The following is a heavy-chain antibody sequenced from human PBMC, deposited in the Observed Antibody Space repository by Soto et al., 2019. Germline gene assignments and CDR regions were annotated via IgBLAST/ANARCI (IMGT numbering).Heavy chain of an antibody. Sequence: LRLSFAASGFTFSSYGMHWVGQAPGKGLEWVAVISYDGSNKYYADSVKGRFTISRDNSKNTLYLQMNSLRAEDTAVYYCAKDLGITMTVVGYWGQGTLVTVSS. CDR2: ISYDGSNK. D-gene: IGHD3-22*01. CDR1: GFTFSSYG. CDR3: AKDLGITMTVVGY. J-gene: IGHJ4*02. V-gene: IGHV3-30*18.